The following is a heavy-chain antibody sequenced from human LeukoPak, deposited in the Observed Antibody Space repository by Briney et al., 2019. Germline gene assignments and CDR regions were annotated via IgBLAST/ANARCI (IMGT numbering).Heavy chain of an antibody. CDR1: GFTFSSYS. V-gene: IGHV3-21*01. CDR3: ARTAAVGSSWSFGSDWFEP. Sequence: SGGSLRLSCAASGFTFSSYSMNWVRQAPGKGLEWVSSISSSSSYIYYADSVKGRFTISRDNAKNSLYLQMNSLRAEDTAVYYCARTAAVGSSWSFGSDWFEPCGQGTLVTVSS. D-gene: IGHD6-13*01. CDR2: ISSSSSYI. J-gene: IGHJ5*02.